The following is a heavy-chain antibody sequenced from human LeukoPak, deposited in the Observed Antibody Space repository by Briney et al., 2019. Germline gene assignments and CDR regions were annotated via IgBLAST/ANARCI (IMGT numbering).Heavy chain of an antibody. CDR3: ARLVFSTAFMITFGGVIVGFDY. J-gene: IGHJ4*02. CDR2: IYYSGST. V-gene: IGHV4-61*01. D-gene: IGHD3-16*02. Sequence: SETLSLTCTVSGGSISSSSYYWSWIRQPPGKGLEWIGYIYYSGSTNYNPSLKSRVTISVDTSKNQFSLKLSSVTAAATAVYYCARLVFSTAFMITFGGVIVGFDYWGQGTLVTVSS. CDR1: GGSISSSSYY.